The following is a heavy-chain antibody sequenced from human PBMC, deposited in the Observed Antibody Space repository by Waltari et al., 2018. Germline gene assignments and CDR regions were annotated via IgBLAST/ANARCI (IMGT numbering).Heavy chain of an antibody. V-gene: IGHV1-69*13. CDR1: GYTFTSYG. CDR2: IIPIFGTA. Sequence: QVQLVQSGAEVKKPGASVKVSCKASGYTFTSYGISWLRQAPGQGLEWMGGIIPIFGTANYAQKFQGRVTITADESTSTAYMELSSLRSEDTAVYYCARDRASNYRYYGMDVWGQGTTVTVSS. CDR3: ARDRASNYRYYGMDV. J-gene: IGHJ6*02. D-gene: IGHD4-4*01.